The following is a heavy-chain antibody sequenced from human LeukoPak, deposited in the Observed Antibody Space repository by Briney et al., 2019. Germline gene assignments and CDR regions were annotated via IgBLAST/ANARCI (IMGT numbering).Heavy chain of an antibody. V-gene: IGHV3-33*01. J-gene: IGHJ6*02. CDR1: GFTFSSYG. CDR2: IWYDGSNK. Sequence: GGSLRLSCAAPGFTFSSYGMHWVRQAPGKGLEWVAVIWYDGSNKYYADSVKGRFTISRDNSKNTLYLQMNSLRAEDTAVYYCAREYCSGGSCYFYYYYYGMDVWGQGTTVTVSS. CDR3: AREYCSGGSCYFYYYYYGMDV. D-gene: IGHD2-15*01.